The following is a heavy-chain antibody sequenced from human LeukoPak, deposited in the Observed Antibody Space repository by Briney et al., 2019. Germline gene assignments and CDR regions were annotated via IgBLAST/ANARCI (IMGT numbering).Heavy chain of an antibody. Sequence: PSETLSLTCAVYGGSFSGYYWSWIRQPPGKGLEWIGEINHSGSTNYNPSLKSRVTISVDTSKNQFSLKLSPVTAADTAVYYCARDLDGYNSIDYWGQGTLVTVSS. CDR2: INHSGST. J-gene: IGHJ4*02. V-gene: IGHV4-34*01. CDR1: GGSFSGYY. D-gene: IGHD5-24*01. CDR3: ARDLDGYNSIDY.